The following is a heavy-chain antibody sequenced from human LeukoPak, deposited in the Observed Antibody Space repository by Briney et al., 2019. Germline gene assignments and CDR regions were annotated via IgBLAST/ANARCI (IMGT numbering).Heavy chain of an antibody. J-gene: IGHJ4*02. D-gene: IGHD2-15*01. CDR1: GFIFSDYA. V-gene: IGHV3-48*04. CDR3: ARDRPVVGAIDF. Sequence: GGSLRLSCGASGFIFSDYAMLWVRQAPGKGLEWISFISGDRSTIFLADSVRGRFITSRDNAQNSLYLQMNCLRAEDTAVYYCARDRPVVGAIDFWGQGTLVTVSS. CDR2: ISGDRSTI.